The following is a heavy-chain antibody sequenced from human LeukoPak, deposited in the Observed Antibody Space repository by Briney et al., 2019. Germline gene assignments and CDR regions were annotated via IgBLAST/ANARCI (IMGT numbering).Heavy chain of an antibody. CDR1: GGSISSGGYY. CDR3: ARSPYYYDSAGFFDS. J-gene: IGHJ4*02. CDR2: IYYSGST. V-gene: IGHV4-31*03. Sequence: SETLSLTCTVSGGSISSGGYYGSWIRQHPGKGLEWIGYIYYSGSTYYNPSLKSRVTILVDTSKNQVSLELSSVTAADTAVYYCARSPYYYDSAGFFDSWGQGTLVTVSS. D-gene: IGHD3-22*01.